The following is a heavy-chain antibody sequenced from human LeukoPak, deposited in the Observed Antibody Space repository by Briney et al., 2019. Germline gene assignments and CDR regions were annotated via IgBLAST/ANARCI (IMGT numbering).Heavy chain of an antibody. Sequence: ASVKVSCKASGYTFTSYGISWVRQAPGQGLEWMGWISAYNGNTNYAQNLQGRVTMTTDTSTSTAYMELRSLRSDDTAVYYCARFRAGVGEPYGDYWGQGALVTVSS. CDR1: GYTFTSYG. V-gene: IGHV1-18*01. J-gene: IGHJ4*02. D-gene: IGHD3-10*01. CDR3: ARFRAGVGEPYGDY. CDR2: ISAYNGNT.